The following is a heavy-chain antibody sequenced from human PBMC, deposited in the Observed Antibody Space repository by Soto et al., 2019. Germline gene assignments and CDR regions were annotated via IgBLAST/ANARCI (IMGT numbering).Heavy chain of an antibody. CDR1: GFTFSSYG. V-gene: IGHV3-30*18. CDR3: AKEWGVGAAHGDYFDY. CDR2: ISYDGSNK. Sequence: GGSLRLSCAASGFTFSSYGMHWVRQAPGKGLEWVAVISYDGSNKYYADSVKGRFTISRDNSKNTLYLQMNSLRAEDTAVYYCAKEWGVGAAHGDYFDYWGQG. D-gene: IGHD1-26*01. J-gene: IGHJ4*01.